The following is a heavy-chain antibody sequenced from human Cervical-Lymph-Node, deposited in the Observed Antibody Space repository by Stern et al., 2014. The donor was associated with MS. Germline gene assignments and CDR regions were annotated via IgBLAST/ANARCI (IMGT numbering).Heavy chain of an antibody. V-gene: IGHV4-61*02. CDR1: GGSIISGSYY. D-gene: IGHD3-10*02. CDR3: ARGPGVTTMLNAYDI. CDR2: MSTNGNT. J-gene: IGHJ3*02. Sequence: QLNLQESGPGLVKPSQTLSLTCTVSGGSIISGSYYWSWIRQPAGKGLTWVGRMSTNGNTHYTPTSKSRVSITANPSKTQLPMRLNSVTAADTAVYYCARGPGVTTMLNAYDIWGQGTTVTVSS.